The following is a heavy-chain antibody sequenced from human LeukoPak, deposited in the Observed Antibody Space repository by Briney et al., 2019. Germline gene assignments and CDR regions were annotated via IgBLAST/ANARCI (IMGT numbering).Heavy chain of an antibody. CDR1: GFTFNSYW. D-gene: IGHD3-16*01. CDR3: ARGGSYYYY. CDR2: INSDGSST. Sequence: GGSLRLSCAASGFTFNSYWIHWVRQAPGKGLAWVSRINSDGSSTSYADSVKGRFTISRDNAKNTLHLQMNSLRAEDTAVYYCARGGSYYYYWGQGTLVTVSS. V-gene: IGHV3-74*01. J-gene: IGHJ4*02.